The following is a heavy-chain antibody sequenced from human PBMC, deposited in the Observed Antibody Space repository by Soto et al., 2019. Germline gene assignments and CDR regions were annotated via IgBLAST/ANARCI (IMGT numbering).Heavy chain of an antibody. CDR3: ARDKARLQLGGNYYYILDV. V-gene: IGHV1-69*12. CDR2: IMPVFRTP. J-gene: IGHJ6*02. D-gene: IGHD2-15*01. Sequence: QVQLDQSGAEVKKPGSSVKLSCKASGGTFSNSAISWVRQAPGQGLEWMGGIMPVFRTPDYAQKFQGRVTITADESTTTAYMELSGLKPDDPAVYYCARDKARLQLGGNYYYILDVWGQGTTVTGSS. CDR1: GGTFSNSA.